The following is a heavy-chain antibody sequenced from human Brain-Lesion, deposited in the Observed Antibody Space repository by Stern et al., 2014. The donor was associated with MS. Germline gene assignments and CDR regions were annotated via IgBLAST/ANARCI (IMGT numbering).Heavy chain of an antibody. V-gene: IGHV3-9*01. J-gene: IGHJ4*02. CDR3: ARDITGSSAYFAY. CDR2: IGWNSGTI. D-gene: IGHD1-14*01. CDR1: GFTFDDYA. Sequence: EVQLLESGGDLVQPGRSLRLSCAAFGFTFDDYAMHWVRQAPGKGLEGVAGIGWNSGTIGYADSVKGRFTTSRDNAYSSLYLQMNSLRPEDTALYYCARDITGSSAYFAYWGQGTLVTVSS.